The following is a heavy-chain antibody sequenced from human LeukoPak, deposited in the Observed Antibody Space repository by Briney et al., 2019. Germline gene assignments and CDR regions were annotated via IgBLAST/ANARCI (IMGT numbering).Heavy chain of an antibody. D-gene: IGHD3-3*01. Sequence: ASVKVSCKASGYTFTSYDINWVRQATGQGLEWMGWMNPSSGNTGYAQKFQGRVTITRNTSISTAYMELSSLRSEDTAVYYCARGPLRFLEWSNWFDPWGQGTLVTVSS. V-gene: IGHV1-8*03. CDR2: MNPSSGNT. CDR1: GYTFTSYD. J-gene: IGHJ5*02. CDR3: ARGPLRFLEWSNWFDP.